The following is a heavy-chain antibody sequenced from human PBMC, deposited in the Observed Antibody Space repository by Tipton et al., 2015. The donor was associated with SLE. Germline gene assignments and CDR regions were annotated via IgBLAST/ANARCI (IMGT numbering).Heavy chain of an antibody. CDR2: INHRGST. J-gene: IGHJ3*02. CDR3: ARALWVDKDFEVPLAIRLRAFDI. CDR1: GGSFSGYY. D-gene: IGHD2-2*02. Sequence: TLSLTCAVHGGSFSGYYWSWIRQPPGKGLEWIGEINHRGSTNYNPSLKSRVTISIDTSKNQFSLRLSSVSAADTAMYYCARALWVDKDFEVPLAIRLRAFDIWGQGRMVTVSS. V-gene: IGHV4-34*01.